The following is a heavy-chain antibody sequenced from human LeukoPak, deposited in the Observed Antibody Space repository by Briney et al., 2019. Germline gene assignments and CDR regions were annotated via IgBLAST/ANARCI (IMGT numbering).Heavy chain of an antibody. J-gene: IGHJ6*03. V-gene: IGHV1-2*02. CDR2: INPNSGGT. CDR1: GYTFTGYY. Sequence: GASVKVSCKASGYTFTGYYMHWVRQAPGQGLEWMGWINPNSGGTNYAQKFQGRVTMTRDTSISTAYMELSRLRSDDTAVYYCARRTGYNYYYMDVWGQGTTVTVSS. D-gene: IGHD3/OR15-3a*01. CDR3: ARRTGYNYYYMDV.